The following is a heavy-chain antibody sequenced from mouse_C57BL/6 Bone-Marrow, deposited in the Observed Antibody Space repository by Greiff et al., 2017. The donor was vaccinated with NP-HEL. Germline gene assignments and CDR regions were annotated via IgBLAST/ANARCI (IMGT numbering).Heavy chain of an antibody. V-gene: IGHV14-1*01. D-gene: IGHD2-1*01. CDR3: TLCYCNYVVFAY. J-gene: IGHJ3*01. Sequence: EVKLQESGAELVRPGASVKLSCTASGFNIKDSYMHWVKQRPGQGLEWIGRIHPEDGDTEYAPKFQGKATMTADTSSNTAYLQLSSLTSEDTAVYYCTLCYCNYVVFAYWGQGTLVTVSA. CDR2: IHPEDGDT. CDR1: GFNIKDSY.